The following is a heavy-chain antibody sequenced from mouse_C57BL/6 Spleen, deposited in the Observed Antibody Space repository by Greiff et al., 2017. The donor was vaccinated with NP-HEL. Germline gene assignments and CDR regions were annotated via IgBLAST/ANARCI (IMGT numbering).Heavy chain of an antibody. J-gene: IGHJ4*01. CDR2: IHPNSGST. CDR3: AGLEPRYAMDY. CDR1: GYTFTSYW. Sequence: VQLQQPGAELVKPGASVKLSCKASGYTFTSYWMHWVKQRPGQGLEWIGMIHPNSGSTNYNEKFKSKATLTVDKSSSTAYMQLSSLTSEDSAVYYCAGLEPRYAMDYWGQGTSVTVSS. V-gene: IGHV1-64*01.